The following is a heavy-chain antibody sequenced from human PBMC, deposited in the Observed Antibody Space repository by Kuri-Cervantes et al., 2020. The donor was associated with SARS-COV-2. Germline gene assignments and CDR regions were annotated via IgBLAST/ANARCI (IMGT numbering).Heavy chain of an antibody. D-gene: IGHD3-3*01. Sequence: GGSLRLPCAASGFTFSGYAMSWVRQAPGKGLEWVSYISSSGSTIYYADSVKGRFTISRDNAKNSLYLQMNSLRAEDTAVYYCARGRLWSGYYTYFDYWGQGTLVTVSS. V-gene: IGHV3-11*04. CDR2: ISSSGSTI. J-gene: IGHJ4*02. CDR1: GFTFSGYA. CDR3: ARGRLWSGYYTYFDY.